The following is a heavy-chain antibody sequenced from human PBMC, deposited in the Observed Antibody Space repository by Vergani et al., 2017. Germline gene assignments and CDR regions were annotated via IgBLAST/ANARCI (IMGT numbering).Heavy chain of an antibody. J-gene: IGHJ4*02. V-gene: IGHV3-30*18. CDR1: GFTFSSYG. CDR2: ISYDGSNK. D-gene: IGHD3-10*01. CDR3: AKDMYYDGSGSYYNPQDY. Sequence: QVQLVESGGGVVQPGRSLRLSCAASGFTFSSYGMHWVRQAPGKGLEWVAVISYDGSNKYYADSVKGRFTISRDNSKNTLYLQMNSLRAEDTAVYYCAKDMYYDGSGSYYNPQDYWGQGTLVTVSS.